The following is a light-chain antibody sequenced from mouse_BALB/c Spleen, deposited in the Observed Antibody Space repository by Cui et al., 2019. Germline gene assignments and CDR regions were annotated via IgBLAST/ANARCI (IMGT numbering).Light chain of an antibody. V-gene: IGKV12-98*01. CDR3: QQVYSTPYT. J-gene: IGKJ2*01. Sequence: DIQMTQSPASQSASLGESVTITCLASQTIGTWFEWYQQKPGKSPQLLIYAATSLADGVPSRFSGSRSGTKFSFKISSLQAEDFVSYYCQQVYSTPYTFGGGTKLEIK. CDR2: AAT. CDR1: QTIGTW.